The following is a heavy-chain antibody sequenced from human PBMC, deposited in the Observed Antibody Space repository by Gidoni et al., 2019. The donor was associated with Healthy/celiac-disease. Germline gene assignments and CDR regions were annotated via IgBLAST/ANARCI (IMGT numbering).Heavy chain of an antibody. D-gene: IGHD1-26*01. CDR1: GGSISSYY. V-gene: IGHV4-59*01. CDR2: IYYSGST. J-gene: IGHJ3*02. Sequence: QVQLQESGPGLVKPSETLSLTGTVSGGSISSYYWSWIRQPPGKGLEWIGYIYYSGSTNYNPSLKSRVTISVDTSKNQFSLKLSSVTAADTAVYYCARESGASPVVLSGTDAFDIWGQGTMVTVSS. CDR3: ARESGASPVVLSGTDAFDI.